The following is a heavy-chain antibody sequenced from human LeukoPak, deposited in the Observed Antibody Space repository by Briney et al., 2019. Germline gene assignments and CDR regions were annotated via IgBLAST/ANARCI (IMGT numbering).Heavy chain of an antibody. CDR2: INTDASNT. CDR3: ARDQSIAGPTTADY. CDR1: GFTFSRFW. J-gene: IGHJ4*02. Sequence: PGGSLRLSCAASGFTFSRFWMHWVRQAPGKGLVWVSRINTDASNTIYADSVKGRFTISRDGAKNTLYLQMNSLRAEDTAVYYCARDQSIAGPTTADYWGQGTLVTVSS. D-gene: IGHD1-26*01. V-gene: IGHV3-74*01.